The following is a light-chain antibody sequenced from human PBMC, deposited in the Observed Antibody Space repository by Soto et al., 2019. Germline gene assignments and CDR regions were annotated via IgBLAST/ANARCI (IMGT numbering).Light chain of an antibody. V-gene: IGKV1-5*01. CDR3: QEYNTYSLT. CDR1: QSMRLR. Sequence: DVHMTQSPSALSASLGDGVTIPXRASQSMRLRFAWYQQQPGXAPKXXXDYXSTLETGVPSRLSGSGYATEFTLTISSLQPDYFAIYYFQEYNTYSLTFGQGTKVDI. J-gene: IGKJ1*01. CDR2: YXS.